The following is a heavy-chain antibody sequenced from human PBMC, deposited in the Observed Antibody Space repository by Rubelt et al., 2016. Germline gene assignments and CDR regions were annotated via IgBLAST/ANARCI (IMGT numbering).Heavy chain of an antibody. CDR2: MKQDGSEK. CDR3: ARGLSSSDDY. CDR1: GFTFSIYA. D-gene: IGHD6-6*01. Sequence: EVQLLESGGGLVQPGGSPRLSCAASGFTFSIYAMNWVRQAPGKGLEWVANMKQDGSEKYYVDSVRGRFTISRDNTKNSLYLQMNSLGAEDTAMYYWARGLSSSDDYWGQGTLVTVSS. V-gene: IGHV3-7*05. J-gene: IGHJ4*02.